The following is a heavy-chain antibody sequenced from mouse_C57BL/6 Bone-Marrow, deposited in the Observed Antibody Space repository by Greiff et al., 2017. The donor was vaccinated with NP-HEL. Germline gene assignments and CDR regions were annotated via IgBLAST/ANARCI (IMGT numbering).Heavy chain of an antibody. V-gene: IGHV1-74*01. CDR3: AIGFHITLGYAMDY. Sequence: QVQLQQPGAELVKPGASVKVSCKASGYTFTSYWMPWVKQSPGQGLEWIGRIHPSDSDTNYNHKFKGKATLTVDKSSSTAYMQLSSLTSEDSAVYYCAIGFHITLGYAMDYWGQGTSVTVSS. CDR2: IHPSDSDT. D-gene: IGHD1-1*01. J-gene: IGHJ4*01. CDR1: GYTFTSYW.